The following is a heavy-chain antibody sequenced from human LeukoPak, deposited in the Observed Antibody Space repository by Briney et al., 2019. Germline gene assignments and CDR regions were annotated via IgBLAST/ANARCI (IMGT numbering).Heavy chain of an antibody. Sequence: SETLSLTCTVSGGSISSSSNYWGRIRQPPGKGLEWIGTTYYTGSTDYNPSLQSPVTISVNPSKRQFSLRVRSVTAADTAVYYCARLRGWSHPTIDDWGQGTLVTVSS. CDR2: TYYTGST. CDR1: GGSISSSSNY. J-gene: IGHJ4*02. CDR3: ARLRGWSHPTIDD. D-gene: IGHD2-15*01. V-gene: IGHV4-39*01.